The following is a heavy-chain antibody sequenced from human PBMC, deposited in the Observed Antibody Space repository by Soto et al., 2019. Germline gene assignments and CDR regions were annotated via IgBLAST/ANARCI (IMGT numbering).Heavy chain of an antibody. Sequence: ASVKVSCKASGYTFTSYDINWVRQATGQGLEWMGWMNPNSGNTGYAQNFQGRVTMTRNTSISRAYMELSSLRSEDTAVYYCARGAYYDFWSGYYSYYGMDVWGQGTTVT. V-gene: IGHV1-8*01. J-gene: IGHJ6*02. CDR1: GYTFTSYD. D-gene: IGHD3-3*01. CDR3: ARGAYYDFWSGYYSYYGMDV. CDR2: MNPNSGNT.